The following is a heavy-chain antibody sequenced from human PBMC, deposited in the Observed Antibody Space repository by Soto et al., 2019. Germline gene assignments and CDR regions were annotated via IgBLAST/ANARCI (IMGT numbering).Heavy chain of an antibody. Sequence: GGSLRLSCAASGFTVSSNYLSWVRQAPGKGLEWVSLIYSGGSTYYADSVKGRFTISRDTSKNTLYLQMNSLRAEDTAVYYCARYTTYYDFKLVAWGQRTTITASS. CDR1: GFTVSSNY. CDR3: ARYTTYYDFKLVA. D-gene: IGHD3-3*01. J-gene: IGHJ6*02. CDR2: IYSGGST. V-gene: IGHV3-66*01.